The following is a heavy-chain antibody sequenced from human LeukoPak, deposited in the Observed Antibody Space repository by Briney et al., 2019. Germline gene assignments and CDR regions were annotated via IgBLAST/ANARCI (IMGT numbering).Heavy chain of an antibody. J-gene: IGHJ4*02. Sequence: GGSLRLSCAASGFTFSDYYMSWIRQAPGKGLEWVSYISSSGSTIYYADSVKGRFTISRDNAKNSLYLQINSLRAEDTAVYYCARETSSGWYVDYWGQGTLVTVSS. V-gene: IGHV3-11*04. CDR3: ARETSSGWYVDY. CDR1: GFTFSDYY. D-gene: IGHD6-19*01. CDR2: ISSSGSTI.